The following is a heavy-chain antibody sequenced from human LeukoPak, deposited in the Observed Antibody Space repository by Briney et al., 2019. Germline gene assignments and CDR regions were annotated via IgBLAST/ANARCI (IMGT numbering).Heavy chain of an antibody. D-gene: IGHD1-20*01. Sequence: GGSLRLSCAASGFTFSSYGMSWVRQAPGKGLEWVSAIGGRDGSTYYADSVKGRFTISRDNAKNTLYLQMNSLRAEDTAVYYCLRDLNWSLDQWGQGTLVTVSS. V-gene: IGHV3-23*01. CDR2: IGGRDGST. CDR1: GFTFSSYG. CDR3: LRDLNWSLDQ. J-gene: IGHJ4*02.